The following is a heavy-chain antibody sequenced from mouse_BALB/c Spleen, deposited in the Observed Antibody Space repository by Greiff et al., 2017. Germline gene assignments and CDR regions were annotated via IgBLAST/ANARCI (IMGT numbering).Heavy chain of an antibody. CDR2: IWSGGST. J-gene: IGHJ4*01. CDR3: AKTGTGAMDY. V-gene: IGHV2-2*02. D-gene: IGHD4-1*01. Sequence: VMLVESGPGLVQPSQSLSITCTVSGFSLTSYGVHWVRQSPGKGLEWLGVIWSGGSTDYNAAFISRLSISKDNSKSQVFFKMNSLQANDTAIYYCAKTGTGAMDYWGQGTSVTVSS. CDR1: GFSLTSYG.